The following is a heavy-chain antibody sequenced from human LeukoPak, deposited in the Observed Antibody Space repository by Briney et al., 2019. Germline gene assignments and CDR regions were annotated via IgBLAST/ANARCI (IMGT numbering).Heavy chain of an antibody. J-gene: IGHJ4*02. CDR2: IYYSGST. Sequence: SETLSLTCTVSGGSISSYYWAWIRQPPGKGLEWIASIYYSGSTYYNPSLKSRVTISVDTSRNQFSLKLSSVTAADTAVYYCASLAVAGLSEGYWGQGTLVIVSS. D-gene: IGHD6-19*01. CDR3: ASLAVAGLSEGY. CDR1: GGSISSYY. V-gene: IGHV4-39*01.